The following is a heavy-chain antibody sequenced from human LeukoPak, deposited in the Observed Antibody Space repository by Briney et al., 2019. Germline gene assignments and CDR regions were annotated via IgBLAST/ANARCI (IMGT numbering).Heavy chain of an antibody. CDR3: ARDRPSARTDYDILTGYYEAEYFQH. CDR1: GYTFTSYG. D-gene: IGHD3-9*01. V-gene: IGHV1-18*01. CDR2: ISAYNGNT. J-gene: IGHJ1*01. Sequence: ASVKVSCKASGYTFTSYGISWVRQAPGQGLEWMGWISAYNGNTNYAQKLQGRVTMTTDTSTSTVYMELRSLRSDDTAVYYCARDRPSARTDYDILTGYYEAEYFQHWGQGTLVTVSS.